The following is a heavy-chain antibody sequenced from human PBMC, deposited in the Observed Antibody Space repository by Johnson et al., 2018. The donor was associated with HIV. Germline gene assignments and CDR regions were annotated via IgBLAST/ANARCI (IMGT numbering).Heavy chain of an antibody. J-gene: IGHJ3*01. CDR3: ARDRVGATAFDV. Sequence: VRGRFTISRDNAKNSLYLQMNSLRAEDTAVYYCARDRVGATAFDVWGQGTLVTVSS. V-gene: IGHV3-11*04. D-gene: IGHD1-26*01.